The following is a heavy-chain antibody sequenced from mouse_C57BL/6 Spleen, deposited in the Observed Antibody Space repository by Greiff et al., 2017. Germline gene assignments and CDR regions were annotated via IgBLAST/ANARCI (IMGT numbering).Heavy chain of an antibody. CDR2: ISGGGSYT. V-gene: IGHV5-4*01. Sequence: EVQLVESGGGLVKPGGSLKLSCAASGFTFSSYAMPWVRQTPEKRLEWVANISGGGSYTYYPDNVKGRFTISRYNAKNNLYLQMSHLKSEDTAMYYCAREGYGRVVDFAYWGQGTTLTVSS. CDR3: AREGYGRVVDFAY. CDR1: GFTFSSYA. D-gene: IGHD1-1*01. J-gene: IGHJ2*01.